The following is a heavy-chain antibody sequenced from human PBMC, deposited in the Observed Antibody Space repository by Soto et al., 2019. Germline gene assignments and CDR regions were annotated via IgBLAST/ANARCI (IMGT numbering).Heavy chain of an antibody. D-gene: IGHD6-13*01. J-gene: IGHJ6*02. Sequence: GASVKVSCKASGYTFTSYAMHWVRQAPGQRLEWMGWINAGNGNTKYSQKFQGRVTITRDTSASTAYMELSSLRSEDTAVYYCARDLVDSSSWYESGYYYYGMDVWGQGTTVTVSS. V-gene: IGHV1-3*01. CDR3: ARDLVDSSSWYESGYYYYGMDV. CDR1: GYTFTSYA. CDR2: INAGNGNT.